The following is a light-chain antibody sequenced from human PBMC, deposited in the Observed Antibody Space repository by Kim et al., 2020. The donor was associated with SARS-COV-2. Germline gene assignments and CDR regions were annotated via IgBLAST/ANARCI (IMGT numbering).Light chain of an antibody. J-gene: IGKJ1*01. V-gene: IGKV1-5*01. CDR3: QQYNSYGWT. CDR2: DAS. CDR1: QSISSW. Sequence: SVGARVTITCPASQSISSWLAWYQQKPGKAPKLLIYDASSLESGVPSRFSGSGSGTEFTLTISSLQPDDFATYYCQQYNSYGWTFGQGTKVDIK.